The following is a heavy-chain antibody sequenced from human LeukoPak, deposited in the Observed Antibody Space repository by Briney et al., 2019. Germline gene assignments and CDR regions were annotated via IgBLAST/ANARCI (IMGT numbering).Heavy chain of an antibody. CDR3: ARVPPTGYYASSGYYYPFYFDY. J-gene: IGHJ4*02. Sequence: PGGSLRLSCAASGFTVSNNYMSWVRQAPGKGLEWISVIYSGGTTYYADSVKGRFTISRDNSKNTLYLQMNSLRAEDTAVHYCARVPPTGYYASSGYYYPFYFDYWGQGTLVTVSS. D-gene: IGHD3-22*01. V-gene: IGHV3-53*01. CDR2: IYSGGTT. CDR1: GFTVSNNY.